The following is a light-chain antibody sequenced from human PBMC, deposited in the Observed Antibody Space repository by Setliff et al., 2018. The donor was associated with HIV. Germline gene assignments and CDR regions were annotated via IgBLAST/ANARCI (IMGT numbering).Light chain of an antibody. CDR1: SSNIGSNT. Sequence: QSVLTQPPSASGTPGQRVTISCSESSSNIGSNTVNWYQQLPGTAPKLLIYRNNQRPSGVPDRFSGSKSGTSASLAISGLQSEDEADYYCAAWDDSLNGVVFGGGTKATVL. CDR2: RNN. J-gene: IGLJ2*01. V-gene: IGLV1-44*01. CDR3: AAWDDSLNGVV.